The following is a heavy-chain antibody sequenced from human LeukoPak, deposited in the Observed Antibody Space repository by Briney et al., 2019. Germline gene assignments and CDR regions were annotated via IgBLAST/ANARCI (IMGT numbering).Heavy chain of an antibody. CDR3: AKDLGFGELNRYDY. D-gene: IGHD3-10*01. Sequence: GGSLRLSCAASGFIFSNYGMSWVRQAPGKGLEWVSGITDNGGSTYYADSVKGRFTISRDDSKKTLYLQMNSLRAEDTAVYYCAKDLGFGELNRYDYWGQGTLVTVSS. CDR2: ITDNGGST. V-gene: IGHV3-23*01. J-gene: IGHJ4*02. CDR1: GFIFSNYG.